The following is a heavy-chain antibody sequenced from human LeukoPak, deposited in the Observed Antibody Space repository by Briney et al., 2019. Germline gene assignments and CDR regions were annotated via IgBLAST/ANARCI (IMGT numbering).Heavy chain of an antibody. J-gene: IGHJ6*03. CDR2: INHSGST. CDR1: GGSFSGYY. V-gene: IGHV4-34*01. Sequence: KTSETLSLTCAVYGGSFSGYYWSWIRQPPGKGLEWIGEINHSGSTNYNPSLKSRVTISVDTSKNQFSLKLSSVTAADTAVYYFARKHRIAARRGDYYYYYMDVWGKGTTGTVSS. CDR3: ARKHRIAARRGDYYYYYMDV. D-gene: IGHD6-6*01.